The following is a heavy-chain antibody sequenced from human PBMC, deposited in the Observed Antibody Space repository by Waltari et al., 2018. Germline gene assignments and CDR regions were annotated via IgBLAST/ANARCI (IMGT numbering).Heavy chain of an antibody. CDR2: IVPITGRT. CDR3: ARDPAAGTYGLDV. J-gene: IGHJ6*02. V-gene: IGHV1-69*09. CDR1: GYTFTSYD. Sequence: QVQLVQSGAEVKKPGASVKVSCKASGYTFTSYDINWVRQAPGQGLEWMGRIVPITGRTTYPQMFQGRVTITADKSTSTAYMELSSLRSEDTTIYYCARDPAAGTYGLDVWGQGTTVTVSS. D-gene: IGHD6-19*01.